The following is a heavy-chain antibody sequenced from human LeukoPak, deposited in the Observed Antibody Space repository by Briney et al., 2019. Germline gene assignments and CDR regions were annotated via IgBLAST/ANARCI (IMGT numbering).Heavy chain of an antibody. Sequence: PGGSLRLSCAASGFTFISYWMSWVRQAPGKGLEWVANIKQDGSEKYYVDSVKGRFIISRDNAKNSLYLQMNSLRAEDTAVYYCAREAYDDFWSGSWRYYYYMDVWGKGTTVTVSS. V-gene: IGHV3-7*01. CDR1: GFTFISYW. CDR3: AREAYDDFWSGSWRYYYYMDV. CDR2: IKQDGSEK. J-gene: IGHJ6*03. D-gene: IGHD3-3*01.